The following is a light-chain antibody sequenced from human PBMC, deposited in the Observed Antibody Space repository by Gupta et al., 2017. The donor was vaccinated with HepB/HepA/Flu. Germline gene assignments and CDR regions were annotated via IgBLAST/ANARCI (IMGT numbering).Light chain of an antibody. V-gene: IGLV1-47*01. J-gene: IGLJ3*02. CDR2: RNK. CDR3: ASWDDSLSAWV. Sequence: QSVMTQPPSASGTPGQSVTISCSGSISNIGRNFVYWYQQFPGTAPKLLISRNKQRPSGVPDRFSGSKSDTSASLAISGLRSEDEADYYCASWDDSLSAWVFGGGTKLTVL. CDR1: ISNIGRNF.